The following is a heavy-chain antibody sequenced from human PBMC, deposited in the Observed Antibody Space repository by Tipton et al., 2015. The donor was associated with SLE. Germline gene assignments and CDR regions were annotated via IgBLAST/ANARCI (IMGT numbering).Heavy chain of an antibody. Sequence: SLRISCAASGFTFSSYSMNWVRQAPGKGLEWVSYISSSSSTIYYADSVKGRFTISRDNSKNTLYLQMNSRRAEDTAVYYCAKLAAAGHSDYWGQGTLVTVSS. CDR3: AKLAAAGHSDY. V-gene: IGHV3-48*01. CDR1: GFTFSSYS. J-gene: IGHJ4*02. CDR2: ISSSSSTI. D-gene: IGHD6-13*01.